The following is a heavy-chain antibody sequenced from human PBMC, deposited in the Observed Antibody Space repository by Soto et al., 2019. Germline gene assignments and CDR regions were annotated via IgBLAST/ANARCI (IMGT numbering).Heavy chain of an antibody. D-gene: IGHD2-15*01. CDR2: IYYSGST. CDR1: GGSISSYY. J-gene: IGHJ4*02. Sequence: TSETLSLTCTVSGGSISSYYWSWIRQPPGKGLEWIGYIYYSGSTNYNPSLKSRVTISVDTSKNQFSLKLSSVTAADTAVYYCARRWGSAADYWGQGTLVTVS. V-gene: IGHV4-59*08. CDR3: ARRWGSAADY.